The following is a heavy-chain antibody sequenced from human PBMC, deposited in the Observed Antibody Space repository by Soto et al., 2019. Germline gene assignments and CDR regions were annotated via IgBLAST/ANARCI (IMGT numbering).Heavy chain of an antibody. D-gene: IGHD3-10*01. V-gene: IGHV1-18*04. Sequence: QVQLVQSGAEVKKPGASVKVSCKASGYTFTSYGISWVRQAPGQGLEWMGWISAYNGNTNYAQKLQGRVTMTTDTSTSTAYMELRSLRSDDTAVYYCARVLTYYYGSGSYASGWFDPWGQGTLVTVSS. CDR1: GYTFTSYG. J-gene: IGHJ5*02. CDR3: ARVLTYYYGSGSYASGWFDP. CDR2: ISAYNGNT.